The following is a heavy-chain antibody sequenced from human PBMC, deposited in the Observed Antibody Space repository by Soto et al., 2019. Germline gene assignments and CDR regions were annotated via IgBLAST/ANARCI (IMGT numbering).Heavy chain of an antibody. CDR2: VNEDETET. D-gene: IGHD3-10*01. CDR3: ARCITMVRGEVARGPKSYHYGFDA. CDR1: HFPVSRGF. V-gene: IGHV3-7*02. Sequence: QPGGSLRLSCVVSHFPVSRGFLCWGRQAPGQGLEWVANVNEDETETYYAESVMGRLTFSRDNAQSSLFLQMNSLRSEDTAVYYCARCITMVRGEVARGPKSYHYGFDAWGQGTPVTVSS. J-gene: IGHJ6*02.